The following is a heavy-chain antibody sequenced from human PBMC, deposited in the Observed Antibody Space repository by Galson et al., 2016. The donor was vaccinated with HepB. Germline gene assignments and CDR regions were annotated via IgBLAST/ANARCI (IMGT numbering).Heavy chain of an antibody. Sequence: SLRLSCAASGFTFSSYSMNWVRQAPGKGLEWVSSISSSSSYINYADSVKGRFTISRDNAKNSLYLQMNSLRAEDTAVYYCARLYTTSWYVQKYYYYYYMDVWGKGTTVTVSS. J-gene: IGHJ6*03. CDR2: ISSSSSYI. CDR3: ARLYTTSWYVQKYYYYYYMDV. CDR1: GFTFSSYS. D-gene: IGHD6-13*01. V-gene: IGHV3-21*06.